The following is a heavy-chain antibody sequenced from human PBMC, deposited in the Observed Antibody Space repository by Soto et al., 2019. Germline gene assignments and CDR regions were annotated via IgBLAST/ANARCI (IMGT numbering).Heavy chain of an antibody. D-gene: IGHD1-26*01. CDR1: GLTFSSSV. V-gene: IGHV3-23*01. CDR2: ISVNGDTT. CDR3: ATDPPALPTY. J-gene: IGHJ4*02. Sequence: EVQLLESGGGLVQPGGSLRLSCAASGLTFSSSVMNWVRQTPGKGLEWVAVISVNGDTTYYADSVKGRFTISRDNSKNMLYLQVKSLRAEDTAVYYCATDPPALPTYWGQGILVTVSS.